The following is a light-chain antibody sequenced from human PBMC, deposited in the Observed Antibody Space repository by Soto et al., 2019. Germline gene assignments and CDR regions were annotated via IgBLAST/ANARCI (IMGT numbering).Light chain of an antibody. CDR3: SSYTSRSTYV. CDR2: DVT. J-gene: IGLJ1*01. V-gene: IGLV2-14*01. Sequence: QSVLTQPASVSGSPGQSITISCTGTSSGVGGYNYDSWYQQQPGKAPKHMIDDVTNRPSGVSNRCSGSKSGNTASLTIFGLQAEYEADYYCSSYTSRSTYVVGTGTKLT. CDR1: SSGVGGYNY.